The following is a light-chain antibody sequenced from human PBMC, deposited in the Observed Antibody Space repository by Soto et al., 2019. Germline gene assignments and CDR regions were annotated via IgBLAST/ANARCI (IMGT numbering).Light chain of an antibody. Sequence: QTVVTQEPSFSVSPGRTVTLTCGLSSGSVSTSYYPSWYQQTPGQAPRTLIYSTNTRSSGVPDRFSGSILGNKAALTITGAQADDEADYYCALYMGSGIWMFGGGTKVTVL. CDR1: SGSVSTSYY. V-gene: IGLV8-61*01. CDR3: ALYMGSGIWM. J-gene: IGLJ3*02. CDR2: STN.